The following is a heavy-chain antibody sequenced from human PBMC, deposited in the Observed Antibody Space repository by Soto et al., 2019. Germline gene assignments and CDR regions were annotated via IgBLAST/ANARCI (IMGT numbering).Heavy chain of an antibody. J-gene: IGHJ4*02. CDR1: GFTFSSYA. CDR2: ISGSGGRT. CDR3: AKEGGRGGGCFDY. Sequence: EVQLLESGGGLVQPGGSLRLSCAASGFTFSSYAMSWVRQAPGKGLEWVSAISGSGGRTYYADSVKGRFTSSRDNSKNTLYRQMNSLRAEDTAVYYCAKEGGRGGGCFDYWGQGTLVTVSS. V-gene: IGHV3-23*01. D-gene: IGHD3-16*01.